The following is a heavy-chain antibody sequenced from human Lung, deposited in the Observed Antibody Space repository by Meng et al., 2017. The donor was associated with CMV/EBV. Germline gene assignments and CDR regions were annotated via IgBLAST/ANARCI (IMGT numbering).Heavy chain of an antibody. D-gene: IGHD6-19*01. CDR3: ARRNSIDVAGYWFDP. V-gene: IGHV4-39*07. J-gene: IGHJ5*02. CDR2: IYYTGST. CDR1: GGSISGSRHY. Sequence: LXXTVSGGSISGSRHYWGWVRQPPGKGLEWIGSIYYTGSTYYNESLKGRVTVSVDTPKNEFSLKLNSVTAADTAVYYCARRNSIDVAGYWFDPWGQGTLVTVSS.